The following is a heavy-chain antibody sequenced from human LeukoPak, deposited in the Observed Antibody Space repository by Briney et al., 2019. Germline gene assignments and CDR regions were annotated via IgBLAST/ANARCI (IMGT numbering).Heavy chain of an antibody. V-gene: IGHV4-34*01. CDR2: INHSGST. CDR1: TGTFSGYY. J-gene: IGHJ6*03. Sequence: SETLSLTSAVYTGTFSGYYWSWIRNPPGKGLEWLGEINHSGSTTYNPPVRSRVTRSADTSKTQLALKLRSVAAADTAVYYCASGLVIAVAGTYYYYYMDVWGKGTTVTVSS. D-gene: IGHD6-19*01. CDR3: ASGLVIAVAGTYYYYYMDV.